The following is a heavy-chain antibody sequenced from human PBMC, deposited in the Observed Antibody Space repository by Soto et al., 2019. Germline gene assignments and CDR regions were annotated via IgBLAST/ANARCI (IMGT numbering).Heavy chain of an antibody. Sequence: PGGSLRLSCAASGFTFSSYGMHWVRQAPGKGLEWVAVISYDGSNKYYADSVKGRFTISRDNSKNTLYLQMNSLRAEDTAVYYCAKDDYGDYPPYNGMDVWGQGTTVTVSS. D-gene: IGHD4-17*01. CDR1: GFTFSSYG. CDR2: ISYDGSNK. CDR3: AKDDYGDYPPYNGMDV. J-gene: IGHJ6*02. V-gene: IGHV3-30*18.